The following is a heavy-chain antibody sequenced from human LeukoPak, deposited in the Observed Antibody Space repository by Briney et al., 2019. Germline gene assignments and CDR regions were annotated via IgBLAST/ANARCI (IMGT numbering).Heavy chain of an antibody. CDR3: ARDYYDSSGYWGYYYGMDV. D-gene: IGHD3-22*01. J-gene: IGHJ6*02. Sequence: SETLSLTCTVSGGSISSYYWSWIRQPAGKGLEWIGRIYTSGSTKHNTSLKSRVTMSVGTSKNQSSLKLSSVTAADTAVYYCARDYYDSSGYWGYYYGMDVWGQGTTVTVSS. CDR2: IYTSGST. CDR1: GGSISSYY. V-gene: IGHV4-4*07.